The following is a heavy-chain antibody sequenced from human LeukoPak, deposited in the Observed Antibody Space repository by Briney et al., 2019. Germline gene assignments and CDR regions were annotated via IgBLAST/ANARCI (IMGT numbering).Heavy chain of an antibody. CDR1: GFTFSSYW. CDR2: IKQDGSEK. V-gene: IGHV3-7*01. CDR3: AREMRPHYYYGMGV. D-gene: IGHD1-14*01. J-gene: IGHJ6*02. Sequence: GGSLRLSCAASGFTFSSYWMSWVRQAPGKGLEWVANIKQDGSEKYYVDSVKGRFTISRDNAKNSLYLQMNSLRAEDTAVYYCAREMRPHYYYGMGVWGQGTTVTVSS.